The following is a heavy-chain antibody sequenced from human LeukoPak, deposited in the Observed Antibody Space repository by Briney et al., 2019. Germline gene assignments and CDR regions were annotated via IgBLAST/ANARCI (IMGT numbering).Heavy chain of an antibody. V-gene: IGHV1-24*01. CDR2: FDPEDGET. Sequence: ASVKVSCKVSGYTLTELSMHWVRQAPGKGLEWMGGFDPEDGETIYAQKFQGRVTMTEDTSTDTAYMELSSLRSEGTAVYYCATGAARWVKYFDYWGQGTLVTVSS. CDR1: GYTLTELS. CDR3: ATGAARWVKYFDY. D-gene: IGHD6-6*01. J-gene: IGHJ4*02.